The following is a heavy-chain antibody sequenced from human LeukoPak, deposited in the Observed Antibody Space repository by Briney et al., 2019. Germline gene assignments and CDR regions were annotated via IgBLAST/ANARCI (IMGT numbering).Heavy chain of an antibody. Sequence: GGSLRLSCVASGFSSSSYWMSWVRQAPGKGLEWVADINENGREQYYADSVNGRFSVSRDNAKTSLYLQLNTVRAEDTAVYYCTRDPAQYCGGGRCWGAFDVWGQGTAIVVSS. CDR1: GFSSSSYW. CDR3: TRDPAQYCGGGRCWGAFDV. CDR2: INENGREQ. J-gene: IGHJ3*01. D-gene: IGHD2-15*01. V-gene: IGHV3-7*01.